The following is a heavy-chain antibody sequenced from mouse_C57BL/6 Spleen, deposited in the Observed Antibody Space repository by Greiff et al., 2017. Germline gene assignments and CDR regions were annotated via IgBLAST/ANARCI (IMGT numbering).Heavy chain of an antibody. D-gene: IGHD2-4*01. CDR3: ARGGLRRDWYFGV. CDR1: GYTFTDYN. CDR2: INPNNGGT. J-gene: IGHJ1*03. Sequence: EVQGVESGPELVKPGASVKMSCKASGYTFTDYNMHWVKQSHGKSLEWIGYINPNNGGTSYNQKFKGKATLTVNKSSGTAYMELRSLTSEDSAVYYCARGGLRRDWYFGVWGTGTTVTVSS. V-gene: IGHV1-22*01.